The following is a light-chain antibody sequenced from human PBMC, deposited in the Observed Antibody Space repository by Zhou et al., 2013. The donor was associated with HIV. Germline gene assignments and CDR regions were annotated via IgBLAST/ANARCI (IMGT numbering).Light chain of an antibody. CDR1: QSVGSRY. J-gene: IGKJ1*01. Sequence: IVLTQSPATLSLFPGERATLSCRASQSVGSRYLAWYQQKPGQAPRPLIYGASSRAPGIPDRFSGSGSGTDFTLTISRLEPEDFAVYSCQQYASSPRTFGQGTEGRKSN. CDR3: QQYASSPRT. V-gene: IGKV3-20*01. CDR2: GAS.